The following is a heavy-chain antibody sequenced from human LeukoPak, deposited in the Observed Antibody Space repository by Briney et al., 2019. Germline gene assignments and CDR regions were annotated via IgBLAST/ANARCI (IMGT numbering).Heavy chain of an antibody. CDR1: GYSISSGYY. CDR3: ARIFSVAGCIDY. CDR2: IYHSGNT. V-gene: IGHV4-38-2*02. D-gene: IGHD6-19*01. J-gene: IGHJ4*02. Sequence: SETLSLTCTVSGYSISSGYYWGWIRQPPVKGLEWIGSIYHSGNTYYNPSLKSRVTISVDTSKNQFSLKLSSVTAADTAVYYCARIFSVAGCIDYWGQGTLVTVSS.